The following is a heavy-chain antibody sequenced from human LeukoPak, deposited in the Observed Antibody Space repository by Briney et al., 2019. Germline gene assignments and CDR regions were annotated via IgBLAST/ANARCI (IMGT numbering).Heavy chain of an antibody. CDR3: ARVRRWLGRFDY. J-gene: IGHJ4*02. D-gene: IGHD6-19*01. Sequence: SPSETLSLTCTVSGGSISSYHWSWIRQPPGKGLEGIGYIYYSGSPNHNPSLKSRVTISVDTSKTQFSLKLSSVTAADTAVYYCARVRRWLGRFDYWGQGTLVTVSS. CDR2: IYYSGSP. CDR1: GGSISSYH. V-gene: IGHV4-59*01.